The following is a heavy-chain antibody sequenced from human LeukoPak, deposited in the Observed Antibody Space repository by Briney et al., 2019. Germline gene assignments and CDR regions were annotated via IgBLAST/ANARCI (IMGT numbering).Heavy chain of an antibody. J-gene: IGHJ4*02. CDR3: AKGHWHGSGSYWV. CDR2: ISPSGDIK. Sequence: QPGGSLRLSCVASGFTFSRHGMNWVRQAPGKGLEWVSGISPSGDIKYYVDSVKGRFTISRDDSKNTLYLRMNSLRAEDTAVYYCAKGHWHGSGSYWVWGQGTLVTVSS. D-gene: IGHD3-10*01. V-gene: IGHV3-23*01. CDR1: GFTFSRHG.